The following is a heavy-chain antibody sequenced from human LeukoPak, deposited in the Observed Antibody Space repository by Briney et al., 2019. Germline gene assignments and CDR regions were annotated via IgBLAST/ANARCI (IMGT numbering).Heavy chain of an antibody. CDR1: GGSISSGGYS. CDR2: IYHSGST. V-gene: IGHV4-30-2*01. J-gene: IGHJ6*02. CDR3: ARDADYYGMDV. Sequence: PSQTLSLTCAVSGGSISSGGYSWSWVRQPPGKGLEWIGYIYHSGSTYYNPSLKSRVTISVDRSKNQFSLKLSSVTAADTAVYYCARDADYYGMDVWGQGTTVTVSS.